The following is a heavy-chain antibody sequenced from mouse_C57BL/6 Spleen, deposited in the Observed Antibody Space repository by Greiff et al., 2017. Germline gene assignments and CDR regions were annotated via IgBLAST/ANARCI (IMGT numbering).Heavy chain of an antibody. CDR3: ARDTGENYGNSYYFDY. Sequence: EVQGVESGGGLVKPGGSLKLSCAASGFTFSSYAMSWVRQTPEKRLEWVATISDGGSYTYYPDNVKGRFPISRDNAKNTLYLQMSHLKSEDTAMYYCARDTGENYGNSYYFDYWGQGTTLTVSS. J-gene: IGHJ2*01. V-gene: IGHV5-4*01. D-gene: IGHD1-1*01. CDR2: ISDGGSYT. CDR1: GFTFSSYA.